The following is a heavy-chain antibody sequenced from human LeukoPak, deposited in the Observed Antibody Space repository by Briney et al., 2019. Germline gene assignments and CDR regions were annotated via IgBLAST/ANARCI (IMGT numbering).Heavy chain of an antibody. CDR1: GFTFGIYA. D-gene: IGHD3-10*01. CDR3: AKFTRTLVRGALVN. CDR2: ISARDGST. V-gene: IGHV3-23*01. J-gene: IGHJ4*02. Sequence: PGGSLRLSCAASGFTFGIYAMSWVRQAPGQGLDWVSAISARDGSTYYADSVKGRFTISRDDSKNTLYLQMNSLRAEDTAVYYCAKFTRTLVRGALVNWGQGTLVTVSS.